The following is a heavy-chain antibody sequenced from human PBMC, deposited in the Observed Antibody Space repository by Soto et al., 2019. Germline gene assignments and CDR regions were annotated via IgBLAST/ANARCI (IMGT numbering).Heavy chain of an antibody. J-gene: IGHJ6*02. Sequence: PGGSLRLSCAASGFTFSSYGMHWVRQAPGKGLEWVAVIWYDGSNKYYADSVKGRFTISRDNSKNTLYLQMNSLRAEDTAVYYCARDFYGSGSDGMDVWGQGTTVTVSS. CDR1: GFTFSSYG. D-gene: IGHD3-10*01. V-gene: IGHV3-33*01. CDR2: IWYDGSNK. CDR3: ARDFYGSGSDGMDV.